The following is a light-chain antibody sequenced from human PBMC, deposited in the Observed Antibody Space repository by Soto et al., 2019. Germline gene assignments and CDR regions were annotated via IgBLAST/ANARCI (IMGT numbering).Light chain of an antibody. CDR3: QQYGSSPPMYT. Sequence: EIVLTQSPGTLSLSPGERATLSCRASQSVSSSYLAWYQQKPGQAPRLLIYGACSRATGIPYRFRGSGYGTGFPLTISILEHEDFAVYYCQQYGSSPPMYTFGQGTKLEIK. CDR2: GAC. CDR1: QSVSSSY. J-gene: IGKJ2*01. V-gene: IGKV3-20*01.